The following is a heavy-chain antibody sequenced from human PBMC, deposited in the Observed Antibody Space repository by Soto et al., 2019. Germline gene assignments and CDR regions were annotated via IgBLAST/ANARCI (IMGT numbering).Heavy chain of an antibody. CDR2: IYYNGNT. CDR1: RGSISTYY. V-gene: IGHV4-59*08. CDR3: ARHATRSYDY. J-gene: IGHJ4*02. Sequence: SETLPLTCTVSRGSISTYYWSWIRQPPGKGLECIGYIYYNGNTNYNPSLKSRVTISVDTSKNQFTLNLNSVTAADTAVYYCARHATRSYDYWGQGTLITVS.